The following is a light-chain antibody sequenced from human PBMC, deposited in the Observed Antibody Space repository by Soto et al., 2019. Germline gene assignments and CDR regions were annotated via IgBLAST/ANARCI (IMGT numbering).Light chain of an antibody. CDR1: QSVLYSSNNKNY. V-gene: IGKV4-1*01. CDR2: WAS. CDR3: QQYYSTPPIT. Sequence: DIVMTQSPDSLAVSLGERATINCKSNQSVLYSSNNKNYLAWYQQKPGQPPKLLIYWASTRESGVPERFSGSGSGTDFTLTISSLQAEDVAVYFCQQYYSTPPITFGGGTKVEIK. J-gene: IGKJ4*01.